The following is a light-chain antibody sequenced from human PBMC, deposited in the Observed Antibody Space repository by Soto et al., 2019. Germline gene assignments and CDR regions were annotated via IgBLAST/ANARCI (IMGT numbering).Light chain of an antibody. CDR3: QQSYSTPGT. J-gene: IGKJ1*01. V-gene: IGKV1-39*01. CDR2: AAS. Sequence: DIQMTQSPSSLSASVGDRVTITCRASQSISTYLNWYQQKPRKAPNLLIYAASSLQSGFPSRFSGSGSATDFTLTISSLQPEDFATYYCQQSYSTPGTFGQGTKVEIK. CDR1: QSISTY.